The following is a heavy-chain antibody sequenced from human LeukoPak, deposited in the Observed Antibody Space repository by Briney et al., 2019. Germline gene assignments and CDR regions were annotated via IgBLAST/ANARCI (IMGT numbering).Heavy chain of an antibody. V-gene: IGHV3-23*01. J-gene: IGHJ6*03. Sequence: GGSLRLSCAVSGFTLRSYAMSWVRQAPGKGLEWVSAISGSGGSTYYADSVKGRFTISRDNSKNTLYLQMNSLRAEDTAVYYCAKDLEDIVVVVAASYYYYYMDVWGKGTTVTVSS. D-gene: IGHD2-15*01. CDR2: ISGSGGST. CDR1: GFTLRSYA. CDR3: AKDLEDIVVVVAASYYYYYMDV.